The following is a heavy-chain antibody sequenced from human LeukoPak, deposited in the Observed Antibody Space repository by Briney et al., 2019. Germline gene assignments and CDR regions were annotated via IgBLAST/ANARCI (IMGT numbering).Heavy chain of an antibody. J-gene: IGHJ6*02. CDR2: INTNTGNP. CDR3: ARDKLVAAAVRKAYYYYYGMDV. D-gene: IGHD6-13*01. CDR1: GYTFTSYA. V-gene: IGHV7-4-1*02. Sequence: ASVKVSCKASGYTFTSYAMNWVRQAPGQGLEWMGWINTNTGNPTYAQGFTGRFVFSLDTSVSTAYPQISSLKAEDTAVYYCARDKLVAAAVRKAYYYYYGMDVWGQGTTVTVSS.